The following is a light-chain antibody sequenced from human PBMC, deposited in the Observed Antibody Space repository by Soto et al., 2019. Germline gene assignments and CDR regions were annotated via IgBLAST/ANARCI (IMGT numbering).Light chain of an antibody. Sequence: QSALTQPASVSGAPGQSITISCTGTSSDVGAYTSVSWYQQHPGKAPKLMIYEVSNRPSGVSNRFSGSKSGNTASLTISGLQAEDEADYYCSSYTSISTLVVFGGGTQVTVL. CDR3: SSYTSISTLVV. V-gene: IGLV2-14*01. CDR2: EVS. CDR1: SSDVGAYTS. J-gene: IGLJ2*01.